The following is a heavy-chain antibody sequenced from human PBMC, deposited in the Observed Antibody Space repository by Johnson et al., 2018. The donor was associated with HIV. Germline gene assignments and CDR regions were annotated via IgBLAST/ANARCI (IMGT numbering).Heavy chain of an antibody. CDR1: GFTFSSYG. J-gene: IGHJ3*02. D-gene: IGHD6-13*01. V-gene: IGHV3-30*02. CDR3: ARDRGSSWPYDAFDI. Sequence: QVQLVESGGGVVQPGGSLRLSCAASGFTFSSYGMHWVRQAPGKGLEWVAFIRYDGSNKYYADSVKGRFTISRDNSKNTLYLQMNSLRAEDTAVYYCARDRGSSWPYDAFDIWGQGTMVSVSS. CDR2: IRYDGSNK.